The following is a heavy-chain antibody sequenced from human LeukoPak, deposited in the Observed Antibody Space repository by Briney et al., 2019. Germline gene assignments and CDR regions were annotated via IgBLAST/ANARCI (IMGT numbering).Heavy chain of an antibody. CDR2: INPNSGGT. V-gene: IGHV1-2*02. CDR3: ARGDYYDSSGSRVPWFDP. D-gene: IGHD3-22*01. J-gene: IGHJ5*02. Sequence: ASVKVSCKASGYTFTGCYMHWVRQAPGQGLEWMGWINPNSGGTNYAQKFQGRVTMTRDTSISTAYMELSRLRSDDTAVYYCARGDYYDSSGSRVPWFDPWGQGTLVTVSS. CDR1: GYTFTGCY.